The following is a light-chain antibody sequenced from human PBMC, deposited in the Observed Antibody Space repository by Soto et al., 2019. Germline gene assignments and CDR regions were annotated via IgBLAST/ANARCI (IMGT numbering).Light chain of an antibody. CDR2: GAS. J-gene: IGKJ2*01. CDR3: QQLDSYPYT. Sequence: DIQLTQSPSFLSTSVGDRVTITCRASQGISSYLAWYQQKPGKAPKLLIYGASTLQSGVPSRISGSGSGTEFTLTISSLQPEDFATYYCQQLDSYPYTFGQGTKLDIK. V-gene: IGKV1-9*01. CDR1: QGISSY.